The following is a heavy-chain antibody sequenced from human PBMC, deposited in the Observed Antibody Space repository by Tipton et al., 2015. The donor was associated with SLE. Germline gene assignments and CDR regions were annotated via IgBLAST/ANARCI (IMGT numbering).Heavy chain of an antibody. D-gene: IGHD1-14*01. J-gene: IGHJ4*02. Sequence: GLVKPSETLSPTCTVSGGSISNYYWSWIRQTPGKGLEWIGYVYTSGSTIYNPSLKSRVTISVDTSKNQVSLKLNSVTAADTAVYYCARGKTRVEYWGQGTLVTVSS. CDR2: VYTSGST. V-gene: IGHV4-4*08. CDR3: ARGKTRVEY. CDR1: GGSISNYY.